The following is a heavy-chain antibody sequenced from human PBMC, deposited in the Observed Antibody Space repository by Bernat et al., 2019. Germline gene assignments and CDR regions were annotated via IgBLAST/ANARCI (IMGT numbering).Heavy chain of an antibody. V-gene: IGHV3-15*02. Sequence: EVQLLESGGALVKPGGSLRLSCAASGFTFSNAWMSWVRQAPGKGLEWVGRIKSKTDGGTTDYAAPVKGRFTISRDDSKNTLYLQMNSLKTEDTAVYYCTTEDDFWSGFAFDIWGQGTMVTVSS. D-gene: IGHD3-3*01. CDR1: GFTFSNAW. CDR2: IKSKTDGGTT. CDR3: TTEDDFWSGFAFDI. J-gene: IGHJ3*02.